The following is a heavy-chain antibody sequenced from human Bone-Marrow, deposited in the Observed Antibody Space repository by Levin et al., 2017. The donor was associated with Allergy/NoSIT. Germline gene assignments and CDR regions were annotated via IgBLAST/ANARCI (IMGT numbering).Heavy chain of an antibody. D-gene: IGHD3-3*01. CDR3: ARGHYDFC. CDR2: ISGRTSAT. J-gene: IGHJ4*02. CDR1: GFTVSGSD. Sequence: PGGSLRLSCAASGFTVSGSDMSWVRQAPGKGLEWISYISGRTSATYNADSVKGRFTISRDNAQNSVYLQMNSLRADDTAVYYCARGHYDFCGGQGTLVTVSS. V-gene: IGHV3-48*03.